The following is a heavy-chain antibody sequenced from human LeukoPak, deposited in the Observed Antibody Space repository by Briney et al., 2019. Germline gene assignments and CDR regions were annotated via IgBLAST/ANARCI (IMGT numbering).Heavy chain of an antibody. D-gene: IGHD1-26*01. V-gene: IGHV4-39*01. CDR2: IYYSGST. CDR3: ARHEELLRNFDY. J-gene: IGHJ4*02. CDR1: GGSISSSSYY. Sequence: KPSETLSLTRTVSGGSISSSSYYWGWIRQPPGKGLEWIGSIYYSGSTYYNPSLKSRVTISVDTSKNQFSLKLSSVTAADTAVYYCARHEELLRNFDYWGQGTLVTVSS.